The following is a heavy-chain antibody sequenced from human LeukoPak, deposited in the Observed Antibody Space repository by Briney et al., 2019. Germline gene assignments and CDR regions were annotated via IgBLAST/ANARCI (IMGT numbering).Heavy chain of an antibody. J-gene: IGHJ6*02. CDR3: TKTIDVPAAQVGSYYYYGMDV. D-gene: IGHD2-2*01. V-gene: IGHV3-48*01. Sequence: GGSLRLSCAASGFTFSSYSMNWVRQAPGKGLEWVSYISSSSSTIYYADSVKGRFTISRDNAKNSLYLQMNSLRAEDTALYYCTKTIDVPAAQVGSYYYYGMDVWGQGTTVTVSS. CDR2: ISSSSSTI. CDR1: GFTFSSYS.